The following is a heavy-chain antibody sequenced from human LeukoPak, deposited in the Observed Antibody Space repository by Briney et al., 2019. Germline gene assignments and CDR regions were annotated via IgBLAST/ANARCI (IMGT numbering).Heavy chain of an antibody. J-gene: IGHJ4*02. Sequence: GGSLRLSCVVSELRFRNYGMHWVRQAPGKGLEWVAVIYYDGSNQHYADSVKGRFTVSRDNAKNTLYLQMDSLRAEDTAVHYCATDRNSGKYYDYWGQGTLVTVSS. CDR2: IYYDGSNQ. V-gene: IGHV3-33*01. D-gene: IGHD1-26*01. CDR3: ATDRNSGKYYDY. CDR1: ELRFRNYG.